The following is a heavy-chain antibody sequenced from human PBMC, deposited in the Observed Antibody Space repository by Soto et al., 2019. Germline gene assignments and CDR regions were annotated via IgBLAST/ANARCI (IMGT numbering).Heavy chain of an antibody. CDR3: ASRDPGTSVDY. J-gene: IGHJ4*02. D-gene: IGHD1-7*01. CDR1: GGSFTSNNW. Sequence: SETLSLTCAVSGGSFTSNNWWTWVRQPPGQGLEWIGEIYRTGSTNYNPSPKSRVTIALDKSENQFSLKVTSLTAADTAVYYCASRDPGTSVDYWGQGTLVTVSS. V-gene: IGHV4-4*02. CDR2: IYRTGST.